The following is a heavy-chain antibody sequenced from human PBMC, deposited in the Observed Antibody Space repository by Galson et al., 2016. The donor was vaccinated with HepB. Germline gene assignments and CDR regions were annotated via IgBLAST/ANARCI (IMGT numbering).Heavy chain of an antibody. CDR3: AREVIAPMDSDAFDI. Sequence: QVQLQESGPGLVKPSQTLSLTCTVSGGSISSANYFWSWIRQHPGKGPEWITYIRYSWDSYYNPSLKSRVTTSVDTSKSQFSLNLNSVTAADAGVYYCAREVIAPMDSDAFDIWGQGTMVTVSS. J-gene: IGHJ3*02. V-gene: IGHV4-31*03. D-gene: IGHD3-10*01. CDR2: IRYSWDS. CDR1: GGSISSANYF.